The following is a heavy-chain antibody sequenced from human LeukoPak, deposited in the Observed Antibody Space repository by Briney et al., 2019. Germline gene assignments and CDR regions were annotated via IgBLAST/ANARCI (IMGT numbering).Heavy chain of an antibody. V-gene: IGHV3-30*18. CDR3: AKEYDSGGYGANFDY. CDR2: VSSDGGTK. J-gene: IGHJ4*02. CDR1: GFTVSSTY. D-gene: IGHD3-10*01. Sequence: GGSLRLSCVASGFTVSSTYMTWVRQAPGKGLEWVAVVSSDGGTKYYADSVKGRFTISRDNSRNTMYLQKDSLRAEDTAVYYCAKEYDSGGYGANFDYWGQGTLVTVSS.